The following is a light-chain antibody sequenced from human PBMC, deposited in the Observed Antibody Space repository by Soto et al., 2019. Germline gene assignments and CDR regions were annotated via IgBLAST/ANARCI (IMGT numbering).Light chain of an antibody. Sequence: QSVLTQPPSGSAAPGQQVTISCSGSNSNIGNHYVSWYQQLPGTAPKLLIYDNDKRPSGIPDRFSGSKSGTSATLAITGLQNGDEGDYYCGTWDNSLFAVVFGGGTKVTVL. J-gene: IGLJ2*01. CDR3: GTWDNSLFAVV. CDR2: DND. V-gene: IGLV1-51*01. CDR1: NSNIGNHY.